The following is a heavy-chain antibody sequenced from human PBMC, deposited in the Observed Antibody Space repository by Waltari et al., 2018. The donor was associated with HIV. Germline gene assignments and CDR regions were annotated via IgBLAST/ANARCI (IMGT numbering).Heavy chain of an antibody. CDR2: IGTAGDT. CDR3: ARGRAYYYDSSGSYSPHAFDI. V-gene: IGHV3-13*01. J-gene: IGHJ3*02. D-gene: IGHD3-22*01. Sequence: EVQLVESGGGLVQPGGSLRLSCAASGFTFSSYDMHWVRQATGKGLEWVSAIGTAGDTDYPGSVKGRFTISRENAKNSLYLQMNSLRAGDTAVYYCARGRAYYYDSSGSYSPHAFDIWGQGTMVTVSS. CDR1: GFTFSSYD.